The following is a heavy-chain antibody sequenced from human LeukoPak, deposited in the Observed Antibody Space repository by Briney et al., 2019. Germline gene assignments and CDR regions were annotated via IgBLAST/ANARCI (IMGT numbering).Heavy chain of an antibody. CDR3: TKTGARYSASANFDS. CDR2: ISNSGDNT. V-gene: IGHV3-23*01. Sequence: GGSLRLSCAASGFPSTTYAMSWVRQPPGKGLEWVSAISNSGDNTYYADSVKGRFTISRDNSKNTFFLQMNSLRAEDTAMYYCTKTGARYSASANFDSWGQGALVTVSS. D-gene: IGHD6-13*01. J-gene: IGHJ4*02. CDR1: GFPSTTYA.